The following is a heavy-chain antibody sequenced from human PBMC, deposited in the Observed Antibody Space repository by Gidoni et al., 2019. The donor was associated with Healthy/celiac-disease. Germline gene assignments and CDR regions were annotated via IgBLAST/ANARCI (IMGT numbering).Heavy chain of an antibody. CDR3: ARLAFMGGYY. CDR2: IYYSGST. CDR1: GGSISSSSYY. Sequence: QLQLQESGPGLVKPSETLSLTCTVSGGSISSSSYYWGWLRQPPGKGLEWIGSIYYSGSTYYNPSLKSRVTISVDTSKNQFSLKLSSVTAADTAVYYCARLAFMGGYYWGQGTLVTVSS. V-gene: IGHV4-39*01. J-gene: IGHJ4*02. D-gene: IGHD1-26*01.